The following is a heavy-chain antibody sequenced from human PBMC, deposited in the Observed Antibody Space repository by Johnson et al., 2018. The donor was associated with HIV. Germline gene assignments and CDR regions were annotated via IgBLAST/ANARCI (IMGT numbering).Heavy chain of an antibody. CDR2: IYSGGST. J-gene: IGHJ3*02. Sequence: VTLVESGGGVVQPGRSLRLSCAASGFTVSSNYMSWVRQAPGKGLEWVSVIYSGGSTYYADSVKGRFTISRDNSKNTLYLQMNSLRAEDTAVYYCARDSRSWRPSGAFDIWGQGTMVTVSS. CDR3: ARDSRSWRPSGAFDI. D-gene: IGHD6-13*01. CDR1: GFTVSSNY. V-gene: IGHV3-66*01.